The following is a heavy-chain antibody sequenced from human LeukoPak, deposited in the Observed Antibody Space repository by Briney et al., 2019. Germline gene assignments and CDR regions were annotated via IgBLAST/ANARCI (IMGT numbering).Heavy chain of an antibody. CDR3: ARIGSHCSGTSCYGDY. J-gene: IGHJ4*02. CDR1: GGSFSDYY. CDR2: INHSGST. D-gene: IGHD2-2*01. V-gene: IGHV4-34*01. Sequence: SETLSLTCAVYGGSFSDYYWSWIRQSPGKGLEWIGEINHSGSTDHNPSLKSRVTISIDTSKNQFSLRLNSVTAADTALYYCARIGSHCSGTSCYGDYWGQGALVTVSS.